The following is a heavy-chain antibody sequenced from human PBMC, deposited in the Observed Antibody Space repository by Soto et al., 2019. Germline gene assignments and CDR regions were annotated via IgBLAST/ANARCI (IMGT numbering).Heavy chain of an antibody. D-gene: IGHD2-2*01. CDR1: DFSFTSHG. V-gene: IGHV1-18*04. Sequence: QIQLVQSGPEVKKPGASMKVSCKAYDFSFTSHGISWVRQDPGQGLEWMGWISLYNGNTNYAQQFQGRVTMTTDTSTSTAYMELRSLRSDDTAMYFFSIYHLELFRFDYWGQGTLVTVSS. CDR2: ISLYNGNT. J-gene: IGHJ4*02. CDR3: SIYHLELFRFDY.